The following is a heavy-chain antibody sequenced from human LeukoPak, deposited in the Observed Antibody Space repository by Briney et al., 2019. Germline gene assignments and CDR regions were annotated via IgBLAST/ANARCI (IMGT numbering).Heavy chain of an antibody. V-gene: IGHV3-64D*09. D-gene: IGHD4-17*01. Sequence: PGGSLRLSRSASGFTFSYYAMHWVRQAPGKGLEYVSAISSDGGTTYYADSVKGRFTFSRDNSKNTLYLRMSSLRAEDTAVYYCVKGRGVLTTVTSHYFDYWGRGTLVTVSS. J-gene: IGHJ4*02. CDR3: VKGRGVLTTVTSHYFDY. CDR2: ISSDGGTT. CDR1: GFTFSYYA.